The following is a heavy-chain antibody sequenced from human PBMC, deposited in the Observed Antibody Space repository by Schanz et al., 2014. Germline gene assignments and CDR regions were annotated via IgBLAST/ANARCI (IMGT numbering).Heavy chain of an antibody. V-gene: IGHV3-23*01. D-gene: IGHD3-10*01. CDR3: TADLWFGAVWGVW. CDR1: GFSFTTYA. CDR2: ISSGGGST. J-gene: IGHJ4*01. Sequence: EVQLLESGGGLVQPGGSLRLSCASSGFSFTTYAMSWVRQAPGKGLEWVSSISSGGGSTYYADSVKGRFTISRDNSKNTRYLQMKSLRAEEPPVYYRTADLWFGAVWGVWWGHGTLGTVSS.